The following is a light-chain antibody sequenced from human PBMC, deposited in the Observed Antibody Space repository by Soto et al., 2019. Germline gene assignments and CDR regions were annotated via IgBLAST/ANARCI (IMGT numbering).Light chain of an antibody. J-gene: IGKJ5*01. CDR3: QRRGN. CDR2: DTT. Sequence: IVLTQSPATLSLSPGERATLSCRASQSVNNYVAWYQHKPGQSPRLLIDDTTTSATAIQARFSGSGSGTDFTLTIHSLEPEDFSVYYRQRRGNVGQGTRLEIK. CDR1: QSVNNY. V-gene: IGKV3-11*01.